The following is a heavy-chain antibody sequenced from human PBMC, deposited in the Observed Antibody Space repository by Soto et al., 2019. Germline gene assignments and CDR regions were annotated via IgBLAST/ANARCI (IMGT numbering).Heavy chain of an antibody. CDR3: ARDAEAGYSPNFDY. Sequence: ASVKVSCKASGYTFTGYYMHWVRQAPGQGLERMGWINPNSGGTNYAQKFQGRVTMTRDTSISTAYMELSRLRSDDTAVYYCARDAEAGYSPNFDYWGQGTLVTVSS. CDR1: GYTFTGYY. CDR2: INPNSGGT. D-gene: IGHD6-13*01. V-gene: IGHV1-2*02. J-gene: IGHJ4*02.